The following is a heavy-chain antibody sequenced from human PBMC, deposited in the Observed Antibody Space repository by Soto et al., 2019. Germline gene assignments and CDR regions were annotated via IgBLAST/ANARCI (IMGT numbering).Heavy chain of an antibody. Sequence: ETLSLTCTVSGGSISSYYWSWIRQPAGKGLECIGRIYASGSTNYNPSLKSRVTMSVDTSKNQVSLRLTSVTAADTAVYYCTRDVYGSTTSGYYYYAMDVWGQGTTVTVSS. CDR2: IYASGST. CDR3: TRDVYGSTTSGYYYYAMDV. V-gene: IGHV4-4*07. D-gene: IGHD2-2*01. J-gene: IGHJ6*02. CDR1: GGSISSYY.